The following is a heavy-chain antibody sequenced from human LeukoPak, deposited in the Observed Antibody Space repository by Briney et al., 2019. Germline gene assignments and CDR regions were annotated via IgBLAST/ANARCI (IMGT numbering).Heavy chain of an antibody. CDR2: IYYSGST. D-gene: IGHD4-17*01. CDR1: GGSISSYY. CDR3: ARVSREVTTPSVFDY. V-gene: IGHV4-59*01. J-gene: IGHJ4*02. Sequence: SETLSLTCTVSGGSISSYYWSWIRQPPGKGLEWIGYIYYSGSTNYNPSLKSRVTISVDTSKNQFSLKLSSVTAADTAVYYCARVSREVTTPSVFDYWGQGTLVTVSS.